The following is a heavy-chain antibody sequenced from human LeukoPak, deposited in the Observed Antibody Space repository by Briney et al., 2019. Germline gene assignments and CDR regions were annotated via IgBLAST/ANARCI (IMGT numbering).Heavy chain of an antibody. CDR1: GYTFANFG. V-gene: IGHV1-18*01. CDR2: ISVYNGNT. D-gene: IGHD2-15*01. J-gene: IGHJ4*02. Sequence: ASVKVSCKASGYTFANFGITWVRQAPGQGLEWMGWISVYNGNTNYAQNLQGRVTLTTDTYTSTAYMELRSLRSDDATLYYCGRTCSGSSCYMVHWGQGTLVTVSS. CDR3: GRTCSGSSCYMVH.